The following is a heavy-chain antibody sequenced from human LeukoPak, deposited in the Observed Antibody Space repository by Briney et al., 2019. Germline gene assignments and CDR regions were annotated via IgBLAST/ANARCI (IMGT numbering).Heavy chain of an antibody. J-gene: IGHJ4*02. D-gene: IGHD6-19*01. V-gene: IGHV1-2*02. Sequence: ASVKVSCKASGYTFTGYYMHWVRQAPGQGLEWMGWINPNSGGTNYAQKFQGRVTMTRDTSISTAYMELSRLRSDDTAVYYCARALAVAGTGFDYWGPGTLVSVSS. CDR1: GYTFTGYY. CDR3: ARALAVAGTGFDY. CDR2: INPNSGGT.